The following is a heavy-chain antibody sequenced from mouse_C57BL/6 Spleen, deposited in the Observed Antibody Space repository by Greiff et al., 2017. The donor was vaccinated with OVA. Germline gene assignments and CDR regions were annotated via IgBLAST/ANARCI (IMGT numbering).Heavy chain of an antibody. CDR2: IYPSDSET. Sequence: VQLQQPGAELVRPGSSVKLSCKASGYTFTSYWMDWVKQRPGQGLEWIGNIYPSDSETHYNQKFKDKATLTVDKSSSTAYMQLSSLTSEDSAVYYCARSIYDGYYVFAYWGQGTLVTVSA. CDR1: GYTFTSYW. CDR3: ARSIYDGYYVFAY. J-gene: IGHJ3*01. V-gene: IGHV1-61*01. D-gene: IGHD2-3*01.